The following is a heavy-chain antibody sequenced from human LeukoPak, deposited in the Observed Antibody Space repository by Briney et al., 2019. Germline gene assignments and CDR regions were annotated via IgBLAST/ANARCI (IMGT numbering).Heavy chain of an antibody. CDR1: GFTFSSYA. D-gene: IGHD3-22*01. Sequence: PGRSLRLSCAASGFTFSSYAMHWVRQAPGKGLEWVAVISYDGSNKYYADSVKGRFTISRDNSKNTLYLQMNSLRAEDTTVYYCARERYDSSGYYRDYWGQGTLVTVSS. J-gene: IGHJ4*02. V-gene: IGHV3-30-3*01. CDR3: ARERYDSSGYYRDY. CDR2: ISYDGSNK.